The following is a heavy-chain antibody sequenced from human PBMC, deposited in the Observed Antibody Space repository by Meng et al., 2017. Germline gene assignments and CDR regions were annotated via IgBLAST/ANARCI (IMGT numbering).Heavy chain of an antibody. CDR3: ARAGVGYYDSSGPYSY. V-gene: IGHV4-4*03. CDR2: IYHSGSN. D-gene: IGHD3-22*01. J-gene: IGHJ4*02. Sequence: VEPRDPVRVLVTVQGPLSPSVTLSCCSSVISIAWSGVRQTPGKGLEWIGEIYHSGSNIYNTSHKSRVTISVDKSKNQFSLKLSSVTAADTAVYYCARAGVGYYDSSGPYSYWGQGTLVTVSS. CDR1: CCSSVISIA.